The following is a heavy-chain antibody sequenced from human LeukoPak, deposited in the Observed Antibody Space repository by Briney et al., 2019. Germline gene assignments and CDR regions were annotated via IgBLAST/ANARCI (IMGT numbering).Heavy chain of an antibody. CDR2: IRPDGSEK. D-gene: IGHD3-16*01. CDR1: GFTFSSNW. V-gene: IGHV3-7*04. J-gene: IGHJ4*02. CDR3: ARGGESGAMLHQ. Sequence: PGGSLRLSCAASGFTFSSNWMNWVRQAPGKGLEWVASIRPDGSEKDCVDSVKGRFSISRDNAKNLLYLQMSGLRVDDTALYYCARGGESGAMLHQWGQGTLVTVSS.